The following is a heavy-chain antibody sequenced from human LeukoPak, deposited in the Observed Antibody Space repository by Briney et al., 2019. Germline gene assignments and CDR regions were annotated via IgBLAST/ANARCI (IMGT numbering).Heavy chain of an antibody. CDR2: MNPNSGNT. J-gene: IGHJ6*02. CDR3: ARVPTRYCSSTSCYNSYYYYYGMDV. Sequence: VSVKVSCKASGYTFTSYDINWVRQATGQGLEWMGWMNPNSGNTGYAQKFQGRVTMTRNTSISTAYMELSSLRSEDTAVYYCARVPTRYCSSTSCYNSYYYYYGMDVWGQGTTVTVSS. D-gene: IGHD2-2*02. CDR1: GYTFTSYD. V-gene: IGHV1-8*01.